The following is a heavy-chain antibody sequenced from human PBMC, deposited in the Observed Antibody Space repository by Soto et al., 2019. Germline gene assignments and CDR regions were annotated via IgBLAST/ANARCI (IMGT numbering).Heavy chain of an antibody. D-gene: IGHD1-26*01. J-gene: IGHJ4*02. CDR1: GYTFTSYG. CDR2: ISAYNGNT. V-gene: IGHV1-18*01. CDR3: ASLVSEWELLRPDY. Sequence: ASVKVSCKASGYTFTSYGISWVRQAPGQGLEWMGWISAYNGNTNYAQKLQGRVTMTTDTSTSTAYMELRSLRSADTAVYYCASLVSEWELLRPDYWGQGTLVPVSS.